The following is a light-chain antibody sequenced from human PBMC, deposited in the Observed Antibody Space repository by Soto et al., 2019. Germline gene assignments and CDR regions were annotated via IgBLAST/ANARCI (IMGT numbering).Light chain of an antibody. Sequence: IVVTQSPLSLSVTPGEPASISCRSSQNLLHIDGYNYLAWYQQKPGQAPRLLIYGASNRATGIPDRFSGSGSGTDFTLTISRLEPEDFAVYYCQQYGSSGTFGQGTKVDIK. J-gene: IGKJ1*01. CDR1: QNLLHIDGYNY. CDR3: QQYGSSGT. CDR2: GAS. V-gene: IGKV3-20*01.